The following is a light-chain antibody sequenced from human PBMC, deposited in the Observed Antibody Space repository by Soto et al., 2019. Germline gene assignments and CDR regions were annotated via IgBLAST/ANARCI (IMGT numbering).Light chain of an antibody. J-gene: IGKJ1*01. V-gene: IGKV1-39*01. CDR3: QQSYSTPRT. CDR1: QSISTC. CDR2: AAS. Sequence: DVQMTQSPCSLSASVVDRFTITFLASQSISTCLNWYQQKPGKAPKLLIYAASSLQSGVPSRFSGSGSGTDFALTISSLQPEDFATYFCQQSYSTPRTFGQGTKVDI.